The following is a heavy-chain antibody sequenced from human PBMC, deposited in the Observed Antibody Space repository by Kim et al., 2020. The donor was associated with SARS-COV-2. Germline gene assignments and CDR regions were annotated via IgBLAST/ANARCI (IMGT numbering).Heavy chain of an antibody. V-gene: IGHV3-23*01. CDR3: AKMRDGWYFFDF. D-gene: IGHD6-19*01. Sequence: TYYADSVKGRFTISRDNSKNTLYLQMNSLKAEDTAVYYCAKMRDGWYFFDFWGQGKLVTVSS. J-gene: IGHJ4*02. CDR2: T.